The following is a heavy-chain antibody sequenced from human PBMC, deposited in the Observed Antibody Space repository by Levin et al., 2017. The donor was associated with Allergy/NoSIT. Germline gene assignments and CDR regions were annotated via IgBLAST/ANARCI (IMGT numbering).Heavy chain of an antibody. CDR2: ISYDGSNK. CDR1: GFTFSSYA. J-gene: IGHJ6*03. D-gene: IGHD5-12*01. V-gene: IGHV3-30-3*01. CDR3: AGSLATIDYHYYMDG. Sequence: GGSLRLSCAASGFTFSSYAMHWVRQAPGKGLEWVAVISYDGSNKYYADSVKGRFTISRDNSKNTLYLQMNSLRAEDTAVYYCAGSLATIDYHYYMDGWGKGTTVTVSS.